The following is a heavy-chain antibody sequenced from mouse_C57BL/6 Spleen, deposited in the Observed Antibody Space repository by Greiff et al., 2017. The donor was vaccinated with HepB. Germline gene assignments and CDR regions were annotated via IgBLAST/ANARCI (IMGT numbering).Heavy chain of an antibody. Sequence: VQLQQPGAELVKPGASVKLSCKASGYTFTSYWMQWVKQRPGQGLEWIGEIDPSDSYTNYNQKFKGKATLTVDTSSSTAYMQLSSLTSEDSAVYYCARRSITTVEGYAMDYWGQGTSVTVSS. D-gene: IGHD1-1*01. J-gene: IGHJ4*01. CDR3: ARRSITTVEGYAMDY. V-gene: IGHV1-50*01. CDR1: GYTFTSYW. CDR2: IDPSDSYT.